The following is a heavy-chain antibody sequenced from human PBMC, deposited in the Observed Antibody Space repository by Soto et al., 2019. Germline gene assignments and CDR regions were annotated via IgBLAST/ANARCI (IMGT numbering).Heavy chain of an antibody. Sequence: QVQLEQSGAEVKKPGSSVKVSCKASGGTLSDHGVAWLRQAPGQGLEWMGGTIPVFNTAKYAQKCQGRVTVTADKFTDLAYMELSSLRSEDTAFYFCARGVYGSGNYYTGPSAFDIWGQGTMVIVSS. CDR3: ARGVYGSGNYYTGPSAFDI. CDR1: GGTLSDHG. CDR2: TIPVFNTA. D-gene: IGHD3-10*01. J-gene: IGHJ3*02. V-gene: IGHV1-69*06.